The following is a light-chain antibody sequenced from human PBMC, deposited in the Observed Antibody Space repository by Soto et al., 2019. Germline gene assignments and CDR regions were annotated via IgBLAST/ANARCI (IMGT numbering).Light chain of an antibody. V-gene: IGKV3-20*01. Sequence: IVLTQSPCTLSLSPGAIATLSCRASQTFSSIYLAWYQQKPGQAPRLLIYGASSRATGIPDRFSGSGSGTDFTLTISRLEPGDFAVYYCQQYGSSPWTFGQGTKVDIK. CDR2: GAS. CDR1: QTFSSIY. CDR3: QQYGSSPWT. J-gene: IGKJ1*01.